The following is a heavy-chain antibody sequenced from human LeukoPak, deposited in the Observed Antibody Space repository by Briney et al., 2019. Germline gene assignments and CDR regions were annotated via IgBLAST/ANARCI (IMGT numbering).Heavy chain of an antibody. V-gene: IGHV4-4*07. CDR2: ISTSGTT. Sequence: SETLSLTCTVSGDSTSSYYWSWIRQPAGKGLEWIGRISTSGTTNYIPSLKSRVTMSVDTSKNQFSLKLSSVTAADTAVYFCARGRETYYYYYYMDVWGKGTTVTVSS. CDR3: ARGRETYYYYYYMDV. J-gene: IGHJ6*03. CDR1: GDSTSSYY.